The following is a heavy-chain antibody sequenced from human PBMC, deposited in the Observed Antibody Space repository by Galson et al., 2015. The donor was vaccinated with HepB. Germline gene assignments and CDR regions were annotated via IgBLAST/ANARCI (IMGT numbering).Heavy chain of an antibody. D-gene: IGHD6-13*01. CDR2: ISSSSSTI. CDR3: AREGESSSWTGGFNWFDP. J-gene: IGHJ5*02. V-gene: IGHV3-48*01. CDR1: GFTFSSYS. Sequence: SLRLSCAASGFTFSSYSMNWVRQAPGKGLEWVSYISSSSSTIYYADSVKGRFTISRDNAKNSLYLQMNSLRAEDTAVYYCAREGESSSWTGGFNWFDPWGQRTLVTVSS.